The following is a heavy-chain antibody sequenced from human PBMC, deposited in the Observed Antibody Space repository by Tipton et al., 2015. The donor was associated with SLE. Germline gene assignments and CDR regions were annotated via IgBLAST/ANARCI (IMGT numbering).Heavy chain of an antibody. J-gene: IGHJ2*01. V-gene: IGHV4-34*01. D-gene: IGHD3-3*01. CDR2: INHSGST. CDR3: ARRRGAITIVGVGPSYFDL. Sequence: TLSLTCAVYGGSFSGYYWCWIRQPPGTGQEWIGEINHSGSTNYNPSLKRRVTITVDTAKNQFFLKLSSVTAADTAVYYCARRRGAITIVGVGPSYFDLWGRGTLVTVSS. CDR1: GGSFSGYY.